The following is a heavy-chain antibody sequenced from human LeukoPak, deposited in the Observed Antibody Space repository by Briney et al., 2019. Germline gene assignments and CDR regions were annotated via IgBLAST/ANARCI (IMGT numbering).Heavy chain of an antibody. J-gene: IGHJ5*02. Sequence: SQTLSLTCTVSGGSISSGGNYWSWIRQHPGKGLEWIGYIYYSGSTYHNPSLKSRVTISLDTSKNQFSLKLTSVTAADTAVYYCARDRWFDPWGQGTLVTVSS. V-gene: IGHV4-31*03. CDR3: ARDRWFDP. CDR2: IYYSGST. CDR1: GGSISSGGNY.